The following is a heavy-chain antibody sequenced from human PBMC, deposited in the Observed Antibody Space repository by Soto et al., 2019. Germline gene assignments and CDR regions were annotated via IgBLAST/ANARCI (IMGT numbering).Heavy chain of an antibody. J-gene: IGHJ4*02. CDR1: GGSISSSNW. V-gene: IGHV4-4*02. D-gene: IGHD4-17*01. CDR2: IYHRGST. Sequence: QVQLQESGPGLVKPSGTLSLTCAVSGGSISSSNWWSWVRQPPGKGLEWTGGIYHRGSTDYNPSLTSRVTISVDKSKKQGSLKLCSVTAADTAVYSCARTPCDGNTAYYFDYWGQGTLVTVSS. CDR3: ARTPCDGNTAYYFDY.